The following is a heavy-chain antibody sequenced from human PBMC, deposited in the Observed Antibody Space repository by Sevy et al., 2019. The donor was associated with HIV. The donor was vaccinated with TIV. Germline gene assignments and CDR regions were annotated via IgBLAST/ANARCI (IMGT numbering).Heavy chain of an antibody. Sequence: GGSLRLSCAASGFTFSTYGMHWVRQAPGKGLEWVAVMWFDGSNTYYADSVKGRFTISRDIAKNTLHLPMNSLRAEDTAGYYCARDLEFYDYGDYGPAFMPDYWGQGTLVTVSS. D-gene: IGHD4-17*01. CDR2: MWFDGSNT. J-gene: IGHJ4*02. CDR1: GFTFSTYG. V-gene: IGHV3-33*01. CDR3: ARDLEFYDYGDYGPAFMPDY.